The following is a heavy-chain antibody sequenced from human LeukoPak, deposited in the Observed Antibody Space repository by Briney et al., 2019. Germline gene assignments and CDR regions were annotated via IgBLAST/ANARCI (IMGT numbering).Heavy chain of an antibody. D-gene: IGHD4-11*01. CDR1: GYTFTGYY. J-gene: IGHJ4*02. CDR2: INPNSGGT. V-gene: IGHV1-2*02. Sequence: GASVKVSCGASGYTFTGYYMHWVRQAPGQGLEWMGWINPNSGGTNYAQKFQGRVTMTRDTSISTAYMELSSLRSDDTAVYYCARASVTYYSNYDWGQGTLVTVSS. CDR3: ARASVTYYSNYD.